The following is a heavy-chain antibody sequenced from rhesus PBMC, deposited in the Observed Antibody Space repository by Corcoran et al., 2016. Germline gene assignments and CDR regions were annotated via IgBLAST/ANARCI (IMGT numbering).Heavy chain of an antibody. CDR3: ARLRTGTGYYYGLDS. CDR1: AGSISSNY. D-gene: IGHD1-7*02. Sequence: QVQLQESGPGLAQPLETLSLTCAVSAGSISSNYWGWIRQAPGKGLEWIGYIYGSGSSTNYNPSLKSRVTLSVDTSKNQLSLKLSSVTAADTAVYYCARLRTGTGYYYGLDSWGQGVVVTVSS. V-gene: IGHV4S11*01. CDR2: IYGSGSST. J-gene: IGHJ6*01.